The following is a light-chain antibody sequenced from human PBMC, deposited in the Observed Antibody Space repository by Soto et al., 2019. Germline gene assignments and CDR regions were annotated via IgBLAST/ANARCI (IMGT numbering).Light chain of an antibody. CDR1: NIDVGSYNL. J-gene: IGLJ1*01. Sequence: QSVLTQPASVSGSPGQSITVSCTGTNIDVGSYNLISWYQQHPGKAPKLMIYEANKRPSGVPDRFSGSKSGNTASLTVSGLQAEDEADYYCSAYAGSIYVFGSGTKLTVL. CDR3: SAYAGSIYV. V-gene: IGLV2-14*02. CDR2: EAN.